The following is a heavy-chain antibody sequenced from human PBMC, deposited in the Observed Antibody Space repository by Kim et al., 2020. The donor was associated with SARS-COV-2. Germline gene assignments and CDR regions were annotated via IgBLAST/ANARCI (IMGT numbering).Heavy chain of an antibody. CDR3: ARLRGSPFDY. V-gene: IGHV1-8*01. Sequence: NTGYAQKFQGRVTMTRNTSISTAYMELSSLRSEDTAVYYCARLRGSPFDYWGQGTLVTVSS. CDR2: NT. D-gene: IGHD1-26*01. J-gene: IGHJ4*02.